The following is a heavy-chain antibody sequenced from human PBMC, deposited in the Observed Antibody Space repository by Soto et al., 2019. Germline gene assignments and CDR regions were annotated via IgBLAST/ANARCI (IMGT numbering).Heavy chain of an antibody. CDR1: GFTFSSYA. CDR3: AKSLILWFGELLYGDY. Sequence: GGSLRLSCAASGFTFSSYAMSWVRQAPGKGLEWVSAISGSGGSTYYADSVKGRFTISRDNSKNTLYLQMNSLRAEDTAVYYCAKSLILWFGELLYGDYWGQGTLVTVSS. D-gene: IGHD3-10*01. V-gene: IGHV3-23*01. J-gene: IGHJ4*02. CDR2: ISGSGGST.